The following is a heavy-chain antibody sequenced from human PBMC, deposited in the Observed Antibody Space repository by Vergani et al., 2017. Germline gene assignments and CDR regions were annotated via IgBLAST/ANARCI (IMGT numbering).Heavy chain of an antibody. CDR2: ISSSSSYT. CDR1: GFTFSDYY. CDR3: ARDLGLTGTTGGYYYYGMDV. Sequence: QVQLVESGGGLVKPGGSLRLSCAASGFTFSDYYMSWIRQAPGKGLEWVSYISSSSSYTNYADSVKGRFTISRDNAKNSLYLQMNSLRAEDTAVYYCARDLGLTGTTGGYYYYGMDVWGQGTTVTVSS. J-gene: IGHJ6*02. V-gene: IGHV3-11*05. D-gene: IGHD1-1*01.